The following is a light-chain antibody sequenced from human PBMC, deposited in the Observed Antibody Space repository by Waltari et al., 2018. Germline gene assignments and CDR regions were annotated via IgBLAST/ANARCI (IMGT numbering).Light chain of an antibody. J-gene: IGLJ2*01. CDR2: ATS. CDR3: LISFGGAEEI. CDR1: TGPVTRGHY. V-gene: IGLV7-46*01. Sequence: QAVVTQEPSLTVSPGGTVTLTCVSSTGPVTRGHYPYWFQQKPGQAPRTLIYATSNKHSWTPVRFSGSLLGGKAALTLSGAQPEDEADYYCLISFGGAEEIFGGGTKLTVL.